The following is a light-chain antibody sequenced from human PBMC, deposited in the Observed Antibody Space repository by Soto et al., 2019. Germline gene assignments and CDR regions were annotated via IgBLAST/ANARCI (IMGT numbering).Light chain of an antibody. Sequence: DIVMTQTPLSLSVTPGQPASISCKSSQSLLHSDGMTYLFWYLQRAGQPPQLLLYEVSNRFSGVLDKGRWSGSGNDFPLEISRGEAEDVGIYYCMQSIHLPITFGQGTRLEIK. CDR3: MQSIHLPIT. V-gene: IGKV2D-29*01. CDR2: EVS. J-gene: IGKJ5*01. CDR1: QSLLHSDGMTY.